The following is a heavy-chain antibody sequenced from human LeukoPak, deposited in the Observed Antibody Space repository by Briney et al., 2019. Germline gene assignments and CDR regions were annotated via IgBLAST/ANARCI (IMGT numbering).Heavy chain of an antibody. V-gene: IGHV4-59*01. CDR1: GDSISDYY. CDR2: SGST. J-gene: IGHJ6*02. D-gene: IGHD3-10*01. CDR3: ARTRRHYYGSGKNLTPWPAGMDV. Sequence: PSETLSLTCSVSGDSISDYYWAWIRQPPGKGLEWIGYSGSTKYDPSLKSRVCISVDTSKSQFSLTLRSVTAADTAIYYCARTRRHYYGSGKNLTPWPAGMDVWGQGTTVCVS.